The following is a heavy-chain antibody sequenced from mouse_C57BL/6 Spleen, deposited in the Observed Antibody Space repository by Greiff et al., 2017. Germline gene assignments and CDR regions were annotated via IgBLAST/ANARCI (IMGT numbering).Heavy chain of an antibody. CDR3: ARGYYYGRNYAMDY. V-gene: IGHV1-7*01. J-gene: IGHJ4*01. CDR2: INPSSGYT. Sequence: QVHVKQSGAELAKPGASVKMSCKASGYTFTSYWMHWVKQRPGQGLEWIGYINPSSGYTKYNQKFKDKATLTADKSSSTAYMQLSSLTYDDSAVYNCARGYYYGRNYAMDYWGQGTSVTVSS. CDR1: GYTFTSYW. D-gene: IGHD1-1*01.